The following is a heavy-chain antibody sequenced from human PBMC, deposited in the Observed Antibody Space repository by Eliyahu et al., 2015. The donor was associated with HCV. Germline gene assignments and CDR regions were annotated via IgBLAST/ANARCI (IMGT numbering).Heavy chain of an antibody. CDR1: GFXFSSYA. CDR3: ANDLQVDGSGYYYTGHSGY. CDR2: ISGSGGST. J-gene: IGHJ4*02. V-gene: IGHV3-23*01. D-gene: IGHD3-22*01. Sequence: EVQLLESGGGLVQPGGSLXLSCAASGFXFSSYAXTWVRQAPGKGLEWVSGISGSGGSTYYADSVKGRFTISRDNSKNTLYLQMNSLRAEDTAVYYCANDLQVDGSGYYYTGHSGYWGQGTLVTVSS.